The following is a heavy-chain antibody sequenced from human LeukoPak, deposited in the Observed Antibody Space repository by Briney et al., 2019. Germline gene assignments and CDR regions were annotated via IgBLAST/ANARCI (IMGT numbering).Heavy chain of an antibody. J-gene: IGHJ4*02. V-gene: IGHV3-21*01. CDR2: ISSSSSYI. CDR1: GFTFSSYS. CDR3: ARDMRLYGGGPLDY. Sequence: TGGSLRLSCAASGFTFSSYSMNWVRQAPGKGLEWVSSISSSSSYIYYADSVKGRFTISRDNAKNSLYLQMNSLRAEDTAVYYCARDMRLYGGGPLDYWGQGTLVTVSS. D-gene: IGHD4-23*01.